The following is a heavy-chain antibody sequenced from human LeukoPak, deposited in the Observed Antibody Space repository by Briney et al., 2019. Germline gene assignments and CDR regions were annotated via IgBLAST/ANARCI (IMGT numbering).Heavy chain of an antibody. CDR2: INPNSGGT. Sequence: ASVKVSCKASGYTLTGYYMHWVRQAPGQGLEWMGWINPNSGGTNYAQKFQGRVTMTKDTSISTAYMELSRLRSDDTAVYCCARRDTGYSSLYWGQGTLVTVSS. CDR3: ARRDTGYSSLY. J-gene: IGHJ4*02. CDR1: GYTLTGYY. D-gene: IGHD6-13*01. V-gene: IGHV1-2*02.